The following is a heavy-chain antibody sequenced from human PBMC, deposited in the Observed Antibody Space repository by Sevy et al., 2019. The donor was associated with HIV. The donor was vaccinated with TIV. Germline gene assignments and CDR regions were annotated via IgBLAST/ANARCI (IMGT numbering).Heavy chain of an antibody. Sequence: GGSLRLSCAASGFTFSSYAMHWVRQAPGKGLEWVAVISYDGSNKYYADSVKGRFTISRDNSKNTLYLQMNSLRAEDTAVYYCAKGIAVAGTWIYWGQGTLVTISS. J-gene: IGHJ4*02. V-gene: IGHV3-30*04. CDR2: ISYDGSNK. CDR1: GFTFSSYA. D-gene: IGHD6-19*01. CDR3: AKGIAVAGTWIY.